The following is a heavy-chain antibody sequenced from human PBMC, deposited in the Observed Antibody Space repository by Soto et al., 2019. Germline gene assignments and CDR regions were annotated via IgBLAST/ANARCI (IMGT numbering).Heavy chain of an antibody. CDR3: ARGFRVAATRWWFDP. Sequence: QVQLVQSGAAVKKPGASVQVSCKASGSTFTSYDISWVRQAPGQGLEWVGWISTYNGNTNYAQKVQGRVTMTTDTSTSTAYMELRGLRSDDSAVYYCARGFRVAATRWWFDPWGQGTLVTVSS. CDR1: GSTFTSYD. CDR2: ISTYNGNT. D-gene: IGHD2-15*01. V-gene: IGHV1-18*01. J-gene: IGHJ5*02.